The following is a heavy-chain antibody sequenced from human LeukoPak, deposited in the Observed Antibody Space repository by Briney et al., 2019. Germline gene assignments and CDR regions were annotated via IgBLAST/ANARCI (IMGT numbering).Heavy chain of an antibody. D-gene: IGHD6-13*01. CDR1: GGSISSGDYY. J-gene: IGHJ4*02. Sequence: PSETLSLTCTGSGGSISSGDYYWSWIRQPPGKGLEWIGYIYYSGSTYYNPSLKSRVTISVDTSKNQFSLKLSSVTAADTAVYYCARGKWVAAAGMLDYWGQGTLVTVSS. V-gene: IGHV4-30-4*08. CDR2: IYYSGST. CDR3: ARGKWVAAAGMLDY.